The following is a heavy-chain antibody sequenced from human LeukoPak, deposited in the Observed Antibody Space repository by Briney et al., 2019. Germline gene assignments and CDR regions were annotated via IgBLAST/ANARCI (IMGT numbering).Heavy chain of an antibody. J-gene: IGHJ5*02. CDR2: IRANGANT. V-gene: IGHV3-23*01. CDR1: GFIFSSYA. D-gene: IGHD1-26*01. CDR3: AQDFRSAGSYGWFDP. Sequence: GGSLRLSCAASGFIFSSYAMGRVWQVPGKGLEWVSSIRANGANTYYADSVKGRFTISRDNFKDTLYLQMNSLRAEDTAVYHCAQDFRSAGSYGWFDPWGQGTLVSVSS.